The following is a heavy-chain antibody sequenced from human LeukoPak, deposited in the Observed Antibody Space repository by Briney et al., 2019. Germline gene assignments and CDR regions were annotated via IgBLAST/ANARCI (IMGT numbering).Heavy chain of an antibody. D-gene: IGHD3-10*01. V-gene: IGHV3-7*01. CDR3: ARDGAPHYYGLYYFDY. CDR1: GFTFSNYW. Sequence: GGSLRLSCAASGFTFSNYWMSWIRQAPGKGLEWVANINQHGSEIYYLDSVKGRFTISRDNAENSLDLQMNSLKAEGKATYYCARDGAPHYYGLYYFDYWGQGALVTVSS. CDR2: INQHGSEI. J-gene: IGHJ4*02.